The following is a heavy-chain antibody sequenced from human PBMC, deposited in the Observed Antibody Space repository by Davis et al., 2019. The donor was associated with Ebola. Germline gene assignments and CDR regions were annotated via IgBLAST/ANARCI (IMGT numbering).Heavy chain of an antibody. CDR3: AAVDVTMVLAPYFDH. Sequence: HSQTLSLTCAISGDSVSASTAWNWISQSPSRGLEWLGRTYYTSKWYNDYAVSVKSRINIKPDTSKNQLALQLNSVTAADTAFYYCAAVDVTMVLAPYFDHWAQGTLVTVSS. CDR1: GDSVSASTA. CDR2: TYYTSKWYN. J-gene: IGHJ4*02. V-gene: IGHV6-1*01. D-gene: IGHD4/OR15-4a*01.